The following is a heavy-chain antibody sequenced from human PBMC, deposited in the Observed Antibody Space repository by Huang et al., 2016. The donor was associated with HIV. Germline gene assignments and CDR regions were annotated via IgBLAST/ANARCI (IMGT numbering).Heavy chain of an antibody. J-gene: IGHJ6*03. CDR2: IYEKGRT. D-gene: IGHD3-10*01. V-gene: IGHV4-39*01. CDR3: ARHREGPVAYYSGWGSHLNYMDV. Sequence: QLLLQESGPGLVKPSEALALTCAVSGGSIRSSDYHWGWIRQPPGKGLEWIGSIYEKGRTHDRPALKRRVTIAVETSKNLFFLNLTSMTAADTAVYYCARHREGPVAYYSGWGSHLNYMDVWGRGRTVVVSS. CDR1: GGSIRSSDYH.